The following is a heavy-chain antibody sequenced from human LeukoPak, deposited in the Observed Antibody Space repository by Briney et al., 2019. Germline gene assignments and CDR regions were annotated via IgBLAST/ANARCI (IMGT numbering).Heavy chain of an antibody. J-gene: IGHJ3*02. CDR2: IYYSGST. CDR3: ARVRGSVVTPLFDAFDI. D-gene: IGHD3-22*01. V-gene: IGHV4-30-4*08. CDR1: GGSISSGDYY. Sequence: PSQTLSLTCTVSGGSISSGDYYWSWIRQPPGKGLEWIGYIYYSGSTYYNPSLKSRVTISVDRSKNQFSLKLSSVTAADTAVYYCARVRGSVVTPLFDAFDIWGQGTMVTVSS.